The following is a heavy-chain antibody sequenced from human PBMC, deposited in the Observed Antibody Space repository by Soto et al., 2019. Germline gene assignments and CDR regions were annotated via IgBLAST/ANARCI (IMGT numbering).Heavy chain of an antibody. V-gene: IGHV1-46*01. CDR2: INPSGGST. CDR1: GYTFTTYY. D-gene: IGHD3-22*01. CDR3: ARGLIYDSSGYYCDY. Sequence: QVQLVQSGAEVKKPGASVKVSCKASGYTFTTYYMHWVRQAPGQGLEWMGIINPSGGSTRYAQKCQGRVTMTRDTSTSTVYMELSSLKSEDTAVYYCARGLIYDSSGYYCDYWVQGTLVTVSS. J-gene: IGHJ4*02.